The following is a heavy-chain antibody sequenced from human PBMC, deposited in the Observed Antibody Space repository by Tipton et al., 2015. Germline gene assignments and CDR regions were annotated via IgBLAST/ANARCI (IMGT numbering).Heavy chain of an antibody. CDR1: GFIFSDYA. Sequence: SLRLSCAASGFIFSDYAIHWVRQPPGKGLEWVALISYDGHSLYYADSVKGRFTISRDNAKNTLYLQMNSLRAEDTAVYYCARAVPSSGDLGGQGTLVTVSS. CDR3: ARAVPSSGDL. D-gene: IGHD6-25*01. CDR2: ISYDGHSL. V-gene: IGHV3-30*03. J-gene: IGHJ5*02.